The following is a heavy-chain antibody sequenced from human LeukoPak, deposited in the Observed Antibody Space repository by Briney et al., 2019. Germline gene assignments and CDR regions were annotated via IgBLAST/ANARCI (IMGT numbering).Heavy chain of an antibody. D-gene: IGHD1-26*01. CDR2: IRTKAYGRTT. V-gene: IGHV3-49*04. J-gene: IGHJ6*02. Sequence: GESLRRSCRASGFTFGDYAMNWVRQVPGKGLEWVGFIRTKAYGRTTEYAASVKGRFTISRDDSETIAYLQMNGLKTEDTAVYYCTREKVGATVRRTYYYGMDVWGQGTTVTVSS. CDR1: GFTFGDYA. CDR3: TREKVGATVRRTYYYGMDV.